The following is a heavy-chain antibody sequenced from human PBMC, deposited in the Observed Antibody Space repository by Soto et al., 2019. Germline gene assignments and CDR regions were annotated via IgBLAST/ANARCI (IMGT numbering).Heavy chain of an antibody. V-gene: IGHV1-69*12. D-gene: IGHD2-15*01. J-gene: IGHJ6*02. CDR3: ASGGNSLWSYSQMDV. CDR1: GGTFSNYA. CDR2: INRIFGTA. Sequence: QVQLVQSGAEVKKPTSSVKVSCKASGGTFSNYAISWVRQAPGQGLEWVGGINRIFGTADSAQKFQGRVTXXADESTTTAYMQLSSLTSEDTAVYYCASGGNSLWSYSQMDVWCQGTTVTVSS.